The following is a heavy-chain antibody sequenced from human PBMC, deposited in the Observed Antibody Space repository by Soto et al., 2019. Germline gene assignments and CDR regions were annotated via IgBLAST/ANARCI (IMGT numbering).Heavy chain of an antibody. CDR2: FDPEDGET. Sequence: ASVKVSCKVSGYTLTELSMHWVRQAPGKGLEWMGGFDPEDGETIYAQKFQGRVTMTEDTSTDTAYMELSSLRSEDTAVYYCATVRRRYDILTGPFDYWGQGTLVTVSS. D-gene: IGHD3-9*01. J-gene: IGHJ4*02. CDR1: GYTLTELS. CDR3: ATVRRRYDILTGPFDY. V-gene: IGHV1-24*01.